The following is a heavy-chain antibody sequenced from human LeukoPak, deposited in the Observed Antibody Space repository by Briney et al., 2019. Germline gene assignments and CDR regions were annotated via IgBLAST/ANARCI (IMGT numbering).Heavy chain of an antibody. CDR1: GGSLSGYY. D-gene: IGHD3-3*01. CDR2: INHSGRT. Sequence: PETLSLTCAVYGGSLSGYYGSWIRQPPGKGLDWIGEINHSGRTTNNTSLKSRVTIPVETPKNQLSLKLSSVTAADTAVYYCARSAGGLWSGYYGNGNFDYWGQGPLVTVSS. V-gene: IGHV4-34*01. J-gene: IGHJ4*02. CDR3: ARSAGGLWSGYYGNGNFDY.